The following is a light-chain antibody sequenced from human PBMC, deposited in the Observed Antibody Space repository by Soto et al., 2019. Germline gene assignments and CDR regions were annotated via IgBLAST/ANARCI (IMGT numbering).Light chain of an antibody. V-gene: IGKV1-5*01. CDR2: DAS. Sequence: GDRVTITCRASQNVNIWVAWYQHKLGKAPKFLIYDASNLESGVPSRCSGRGSGTEFTLTISNLQPDDFATYYCQRYNSNSRTFGQGTRV. CDR3: QRYNSNSRT. J-gene: IGKJ1*01. CDR1: QNVNIW.